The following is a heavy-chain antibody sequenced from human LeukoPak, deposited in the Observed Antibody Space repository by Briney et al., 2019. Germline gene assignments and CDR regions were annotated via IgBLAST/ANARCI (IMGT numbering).Heavy chain of an antibody. V-gene: IGHV3-7*04. Sequence: GGSLRLSCAASGFTFSSNWMTWVRQAPGKGLEWVANIKQDGSEEYYVDSVKGRFTISRDNAKNSLYLQMNSLRAEDTAVYYCARVSYNWNDVVWFDPWGQGTLATVSS. CDR1: GFTFSSNW. CDR3: ARVSYNWNDVVWFDP. D-gene: IGHD1-20*01. CDR2: IKQDGSEE. J-gene: IGHJ5*02.